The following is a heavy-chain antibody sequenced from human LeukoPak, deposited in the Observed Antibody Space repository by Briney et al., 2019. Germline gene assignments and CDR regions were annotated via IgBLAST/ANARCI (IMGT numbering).Heavy chain of an antibody. J-gene: IGHJ1*01. Sequence: GGSLRLSSAASEFIFRSYDMHWVRQAPGKGLEWVAFISYDGSNEYYADSVKGRFTISRDNSENTLYLQMNSLRAEDTAVYYCAKDLSPAYFHHWGQGTLVTVSS. D-gene: IGHD2/OR15-2a*01. CDR3: AKDLSPAYFHH. CDR1: EFIFRSYD. V-gene: IGHV3-30*02. CDR2: ISYDGSNE.